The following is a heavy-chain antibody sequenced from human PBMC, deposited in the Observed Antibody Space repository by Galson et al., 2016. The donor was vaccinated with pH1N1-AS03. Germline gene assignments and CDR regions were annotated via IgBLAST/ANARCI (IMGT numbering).Heavy chain of an antibody. D-gene: IGHD3-10*01. V-gene: IGHV3-9*01. CDR2: ISWNSGKL. Sequence: SLRLSCAASGFTFEDHAMHWVRQIPGRGLEWVSHISWNSGKLGYAASVNGRFTISRDNAKNSVYLQMNRLRLEDTALYYCARDRLRSGDNEPFDLWGQGTVVTVS. CDR3: ARDRLRSGDNEPFDL. J-gene: IGHJ3*01. CDR1: GFTFEDHA.